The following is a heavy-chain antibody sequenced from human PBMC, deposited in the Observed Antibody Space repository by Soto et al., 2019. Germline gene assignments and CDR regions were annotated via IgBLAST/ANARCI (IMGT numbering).Heavy chain of an antibody. D-gene: IGHD3-16*01. J-gene: IGHJ4*02. CDR2: IKTMSVGGTT. Sequence: EVQLVESGGGLVKPGGSLRLSCAASGFSFTNAWMNWVRQAPGKGLQWVGRIKTMSVGGTTDYAAPVKGRFTVSRDDSKNTVYLQMTSLKPEDTAVYYFTGGDRAGDLDYWGQGTLVTVSS. CDR1: GFSFTNAW. V-gene: IGHV3-15*01. CDR3: TGGDRAGDLDY.